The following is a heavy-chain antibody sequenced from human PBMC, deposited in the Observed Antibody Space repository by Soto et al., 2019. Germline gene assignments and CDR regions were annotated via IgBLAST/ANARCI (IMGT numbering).Heavy chain of an antibody. Sequence: PAQTPRLTCGITGGSLTSGSAGWRGVGQFPASGLEWLGRTYYRSKWYNDSAASVKSRATINPDTSKNQFSLQLNSVTPEDTAVYYCARAQFYAGSVNDYNPMFAPWGQGTKVTVSS. CDR2: TYYRSKWYN. V-gene: IGHV6-1*01. J-gene: IGHJ5*02. D-gene: IGHD3-10*01. CDR3: ARAQFYAGSVNDYNPMFAP. CDR1: GGSLTSGSAG.